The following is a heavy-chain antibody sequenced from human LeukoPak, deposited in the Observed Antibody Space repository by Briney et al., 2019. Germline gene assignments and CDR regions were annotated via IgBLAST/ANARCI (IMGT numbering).Heavy chain of an antibody. CDR1: GGSISSYY. CDR3: ATVRSYYYGMDV. Sequence: SETLSLTCTVSGGSISSYYWSWIRQPPGKGLEWIGEINHSGSTNYNPSLKSRVTISVDTSKNQFSLKLSSVTAADTAVYYCATVRSYYYGMDVWGQGTTVTVSS. CDR2: INHSGST. J-gene: IGHJ6*02. V-gene: IGHV4-34*01.